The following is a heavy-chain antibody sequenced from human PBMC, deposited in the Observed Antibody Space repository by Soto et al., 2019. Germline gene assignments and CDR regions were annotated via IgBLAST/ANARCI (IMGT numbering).Heavy chain of an antibody. CDR3: ARIILGSVRPLDY. Sequence: QVTLKESGPVLVKPTETLTLTCTVSGFSLSNARMGVSWIRQPPVKALEWLAHIFSNDEKSYSTSLKSRLTISKDTSKRQVVLTMTNMDPVDTATYYCARIILGSVRPLDYWGQGTLVTVSS. D-gene: IGHD3-16*01. J-gene: IGHJ4*02. CDR1: GFSLSNARMG. CDR2: IFSNDEK. V-gene: IGHV2-26*01.